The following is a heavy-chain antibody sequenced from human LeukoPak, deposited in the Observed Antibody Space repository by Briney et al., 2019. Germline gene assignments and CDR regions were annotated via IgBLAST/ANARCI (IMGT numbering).Heavy chain of an antibody. CDR3: ARTDLYCSSTSCYPY. V-gene: IGHV1-69*04. J-gene: IGHJ4*02. D-gene: IGHD2-2*01. CDR1: GGTFSSYA. Sequence: GASVKVSCKASGGTFSSYAISWVRQAPGQGLEWMGRIIPILGIANYAQKFQGRVTITADKSTSTAYMELSSLRSEGTAVYYCARTDLYCSSTSCYPYWGQGTLVTVSS. CDR2: IIPILGIA.